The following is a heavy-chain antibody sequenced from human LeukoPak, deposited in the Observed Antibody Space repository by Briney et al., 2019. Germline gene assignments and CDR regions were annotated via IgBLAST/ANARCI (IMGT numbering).Heavy chain of an antibody. CDR1: GFTFSSYA. J-gene: IGHJ5*02. Sequence: SGGSLRLSCAASGFTFSSYAMHWVRQAPGKGLEWVAVISYDGSNKYYADSVKGRFTISRDNSKNTLYLQMNSLRAEDTAVYYCARKGHDYGDWNWFDPWGQGTLVTVSS. V-gene: IGHV3-30-3*01. CDR2: ISYDGSNK. CDR3: ARKGHDYGDWNWFDP. D-gene: IGHD4-17*01.